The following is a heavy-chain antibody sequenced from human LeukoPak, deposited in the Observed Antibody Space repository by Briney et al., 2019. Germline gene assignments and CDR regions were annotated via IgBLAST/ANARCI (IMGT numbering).Heavy chain of an antibody. V-gene: IGHV1-18*01. CDR2: ISAYNGIT. Sequence: ASVKVSCKASGYTFTSYGISWVRQAPGQGLEWMGWISAYNGITNYAQKLQGRVTMTTDTSTSTAYMELRSLRSDDTAVYYCARGIRPEYSSSSPLFDYWGQGTLVTVSS. CDR1: GYTFTSYG. D-gene: IGHD6-6*01. J-gene: IGHJ4*02. CDR3: ARGIRPEYSSSSPLFDY.